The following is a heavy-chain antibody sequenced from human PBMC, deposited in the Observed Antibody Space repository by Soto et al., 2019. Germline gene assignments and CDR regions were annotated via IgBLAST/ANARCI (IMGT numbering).Heavy chain of an antibody. D-gene: IGHD3-22*01. J-gene: IGHJ4*02. Sequence: GESLKISCKGSGYSFTSYWISWVRQMPGKGLEWVGRIDPSDSYTNYSSSFQGHVTISADKSISTAYLQWSSLKASDTAMYYCAMPYYYDSSGYYYYWGQGTLVTVSS. CDR1: GYSFTSYW. CDR3: AMPYYYDSSGYYYY. CDR2: IDPSDSYT. V-gene: IGHV5-10-1*01.